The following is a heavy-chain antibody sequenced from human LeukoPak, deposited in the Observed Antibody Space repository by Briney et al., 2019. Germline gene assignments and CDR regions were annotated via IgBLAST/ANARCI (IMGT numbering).Heavy chain of an antibody. CDR2: IYYSGST. J-gene: IGHJ4*02. CDR3: ARSRRQAYDSSVQYDY. Sequence: SETLSLTCTVSGGSISSYYWSWIRQPPGKGLEWIGYIYYSGSTNYNPSLESRVTISVDTSKNQFSLKLSSVTAADTAVYYCARSRRQAYDSSVQYDYWGQGTLVTVSS. V-gene: IGHV4-59*01. D-gene: IGHD3-22*01. CDR1: GGSISSYY.